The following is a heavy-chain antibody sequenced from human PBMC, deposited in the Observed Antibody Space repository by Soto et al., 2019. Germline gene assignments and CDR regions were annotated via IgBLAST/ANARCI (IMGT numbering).Heavy chain of an antibody. J-gene: IGHJ4*02. CDR2: ISGSGGST. V-gene: IGHV3-23*01. Sequence: SLGLSCAASGFTFSSYAMGWVRQAPGKGLEWVSAISGSGGSTYYADSVKGRFTISRDNSKNTLYLQMNSLRAEDTAVYYCAKDLVAGTFGYWGQGPLVTVSS. CDR1: GFTFSSYA. CDR3: AKDLVAGTFGY. D-gene: IGHD6-19*01.